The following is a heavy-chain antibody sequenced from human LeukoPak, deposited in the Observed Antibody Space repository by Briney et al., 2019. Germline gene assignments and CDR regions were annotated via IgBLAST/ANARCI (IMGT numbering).Heavy chain of an antibody. Sequence: SVKVSCKASGGTFSSYAISWVRQAPGQGLEWMGGVIPIFGTANYAQKFQGRVTITTDESTSTAYMELSSLRSEDTAVYYCATEAGSGSYYNVDFGYWGQGTLVTVSS. CDR3: ATEAGSGSYYNVDFGY. J-gene: IGHJ4*02. D-gene: IGHD3-10*01. CDR1: GGTFSSYA. CDR2: VIPIFGTA. V-gene: IGHV1-69*05.